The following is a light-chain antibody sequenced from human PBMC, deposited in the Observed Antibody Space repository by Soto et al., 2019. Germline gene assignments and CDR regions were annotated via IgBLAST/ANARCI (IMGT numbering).Light chain of an antibody. Sequence: IQMTQAPSTQTVYLGDRLTITYRASQTISSWLAWYQQKPGKAPKLLIYKASTLKSGVPSRFSGSGSGTEFTLTICSLQPDDFATYYCQHDNSYSAAFGDGTKVDIK. CDR3: QHDNSYSAA. J-gene: IGKJ1*01. V-gene: IGKV1-5*03. CDR2: KAS. CDR1: QTISSW.